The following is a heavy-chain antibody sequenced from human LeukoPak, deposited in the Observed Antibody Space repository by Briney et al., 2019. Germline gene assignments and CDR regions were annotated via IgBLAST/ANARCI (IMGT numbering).Heavy chain of an antibody. Sequence: SETLSLTCTVSSGSISTSNYYWGWVRQPPGKALEWIGNIFYSGSTYYSPSLKSRVTISLDTSRNQFSLKLNSVTAADTAVYYCARSRVITTQIDYWGQGTLVTVSS. D-gene: IGHD3-9*01. CDR1: SGSISTSNYY. CDR2: IFYSGST. CDR3: ARSRVITTQIDY. V-gene: IGHV4-39*07. J-gene: IGHJ4*02.